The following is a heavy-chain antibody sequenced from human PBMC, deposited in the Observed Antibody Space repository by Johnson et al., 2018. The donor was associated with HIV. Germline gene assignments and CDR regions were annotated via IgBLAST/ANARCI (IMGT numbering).Heavy chain of an antibody. D-gene: IGHD1-26*01. CDR2: IWYDGSNK. Sequence: VQLVESGGGLVQPGGSLRLSCAASGFTFSSYGMHWVRQAPGKGLEWVAVIWYDGSNKYYADSVKGRFTISRDNAKNSLYLQMNSLRAEDTAVYYCAGWELLLDAFDIWGPGTMVTVSS. J-gene: IGHJ3*02. CDR3: AGWELLLDAFDI. V-gene: IGHV3-33*03. CDR1: GFTFSSYG.